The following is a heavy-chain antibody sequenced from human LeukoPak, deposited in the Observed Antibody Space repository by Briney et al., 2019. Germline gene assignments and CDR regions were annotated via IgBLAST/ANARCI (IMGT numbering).Heavy chain of an antibody. Sequence: KPSETLSLTCTVSGGSISSGAYYWSWLRPPPGKGLEWIGYIYYSGSTYYNPSLKSRVTISVDTSKNQFSLKLSSVTAADTAVYYCARELPDSHFDYWGQGTLVTVSS. CDR3: ARELPDSHFDY. CDR1: GGSISSGAYY. CDR2: IYYSGST. D-gene: IGHD2-15*01. V-gene: IGHV4-30-4*01. J-gene: IGHJ4*02.